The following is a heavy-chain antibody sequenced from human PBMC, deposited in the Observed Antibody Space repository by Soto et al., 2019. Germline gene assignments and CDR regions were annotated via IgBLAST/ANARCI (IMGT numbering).Heavy chain of an antibody. Sequence: EVQLVESGGGLVQPGRSLRLSCAASGFTFDDYAMQWVRRAPGKGLEWVSGISWNSEYIVYADSVKGRFTISRDNAKNSLYLQMNSLRPEDTALYYCAKSPIVGGSYFDYWGQGTLVTVSS. CDR2: ISWNSEYI. CDR3: AKSPIVGGSYFDY. J-gene: IGHJ4*02. V-gene: IGHV3-9*01. D-gene: IGHD1-26*01. CDR1: GFTFDDYA.